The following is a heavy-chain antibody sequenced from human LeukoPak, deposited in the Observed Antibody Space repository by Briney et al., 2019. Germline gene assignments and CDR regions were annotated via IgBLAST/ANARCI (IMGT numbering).Heavy chain of an antibody. Sequence: GASVKVSCKASGGTFSSYAISWVRQAPGQGLEWMGGIIPIFGTANYAQKFQGRVTITTDESTSTAYMELSSLRSEDTAVYYCAMALQQLVSGQDYWGQGTLVTVSS. CDR3: AMALQQLVSGQDY. J-gene: IGHJ4*02. CDR2: IIPIFGTA. CDR1: GGTFSSYA. D-gene: IGHD6-13*01. V-gene: IGHV1-69*05.